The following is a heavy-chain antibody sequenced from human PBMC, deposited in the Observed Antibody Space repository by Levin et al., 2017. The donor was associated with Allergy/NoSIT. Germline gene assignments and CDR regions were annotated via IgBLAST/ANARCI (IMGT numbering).Heavy chain of an antibody. CDR3: ARDFRWSAPYFDY. V-gene: IGHV3-30-3*01. Sequence: GESLKISCAASGFTFSSYAMHWVRQAPGKGLEWVAVISYDGSNKYYADSVKGRFTISRDNSKNTLYLQMNSLRAEDTAVYYCARDFRWSAPYFDYWGQGTLVTVSS. CDR2: ISYDGSNK. CDR1: GFTFSSYA. D-gene: IGHD2-15*01. J-gene: IGHJ4*02.